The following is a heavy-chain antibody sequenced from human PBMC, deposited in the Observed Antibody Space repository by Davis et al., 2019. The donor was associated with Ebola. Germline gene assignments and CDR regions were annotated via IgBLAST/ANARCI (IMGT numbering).Heavy chain of an antibody. CDR3: AKDVAVAGTDYFDY. CDR1: GFTFSSYN. J-gene: IGHJ4*02. CDR2: ISGSGGST. D-gene: IGHD6-19*01. Sequence: PGGSLRLSCAASGFTFSSYNMNWVRQAPGKGLEWVSAISGSGGSTYYADSVKGRFTISRDNSKNTLYLQMNSLRAEDTAVYYCAKDVAVAGTDYFDYWGQGTLVTVSS. V-gene: IGHV3-23*01.